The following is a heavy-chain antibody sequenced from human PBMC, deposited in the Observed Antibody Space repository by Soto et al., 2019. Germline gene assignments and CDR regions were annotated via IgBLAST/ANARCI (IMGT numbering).Heavy chain of an antibody. Sequence: QVQLVESGGGVVQPGRSLRLSCAASGFTFSSYGMHWVRQAPGKGLEWVVVTSYDGSNKYYADSVKGRFTISRDNSKNTLYLQMNSLRTEDTAVYYCATGFSSNWYPIAFDIWGQGTLVTVSS. CDR1: GFTFSSYG. J-gene: IGHJ3*02. V-gene: IGHV3-30*03. CDR3: ATGFSSNWYPIAFDI. CDR2: TSYDGSNK. D-gene: IGHD6-13*01.